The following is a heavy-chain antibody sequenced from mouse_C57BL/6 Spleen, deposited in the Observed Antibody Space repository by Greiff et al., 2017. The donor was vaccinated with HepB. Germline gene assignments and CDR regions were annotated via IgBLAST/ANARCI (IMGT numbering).Heavy chain of an antibody. V-gene: IGHV1-81*01. J-gene: IGHJ4*01. CDR3: ARSGGTTVVATDAMDY. CDR2: IYPRSGNT. CDR1: GYTFTSYG. Sequence: QVQLKQSGAELARPGASVKLSCKASGYTFTSYGISWVKQRTGQGLEWIGEIYPRSGNTYYNEKFKGKATLTADKSSSTAYMELRSLTSEDSAVYFCARSGGTTVVATDAMDYWGQGTSVTVSS. D-gene: IGHD1-1*01.